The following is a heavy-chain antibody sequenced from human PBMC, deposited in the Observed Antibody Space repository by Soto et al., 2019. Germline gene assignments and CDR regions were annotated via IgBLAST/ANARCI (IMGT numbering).Heavy chain of an antibody. CDR3: ARQYNWKRNWFDP. Sequence: EVQLVQSGAEVKKPGESLKISCKGSGYSFTNYWIVWVRQMPGKGLEWVGIIYPGDSDTRYSPSFQGQVTISADKSISTAYLQWSSLKGSDTAMYYCARQYNWKRNWFDPWGQGTLVTVSS. CDR2: IYPGDSDT. V-gene: IGHV5-51*01. D-gene: IGHD1-20*01. CDR1: GYSFTNYW. J-gene: IGHJ5*02.